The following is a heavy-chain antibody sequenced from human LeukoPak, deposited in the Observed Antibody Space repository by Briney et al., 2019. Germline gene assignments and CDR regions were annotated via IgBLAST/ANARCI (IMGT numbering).Heavy chain of an antibody. CDR2: ISYDGSNK. CDR1: GFTFSSYG. CDR3: AKAKDCSSTSCYVGY. J-gene: IGHJ4*02. Sequence: GGSLRLSCAASGFTFSSYGMHWVRQAPGKGLEWVAVISYDGSNKYYADSVKGRFTISRDNSKNTLYLQMNSPRAEDTAVYYCAKAKDCSSTSCYVGYWGQGTLVTVSS. D-gene: IGHD2-2*01. V-gene: IGHV3-30*18.